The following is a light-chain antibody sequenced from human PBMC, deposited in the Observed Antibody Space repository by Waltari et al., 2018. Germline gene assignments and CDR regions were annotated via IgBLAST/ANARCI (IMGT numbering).Light chain of an antibody. V-gene: IGLV2-14*01. Sequence: QSALTQPASVSGSPGQSITLSCTGTSSDVGGYNFFSWYQQHPGKAPKLMIYDVSKRPSGVSNRFSGSKSGNTASLTISGLQAEDEADYYCSSYTSSSTVVFGGGTKLTVL. CDR3: SSYTSSSTVV. CDR1: SSDVGGYNF. CDR2: DVS. J-gene: IGLJ2*01.